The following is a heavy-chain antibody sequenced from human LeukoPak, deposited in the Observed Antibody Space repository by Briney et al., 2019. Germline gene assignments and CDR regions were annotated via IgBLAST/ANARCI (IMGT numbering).Heavy chain of an antibody. CDR3: AKDVYYDSSGLDFFDY. J-gene: IGHJ4*02. D-gene: IGHD3-22*01. CDR2: ISSSSSYI. V-gene: IGHV3-21*04. CDR1: GFTFSSYS. Sequence: GGSLRLSCAASGFTFSSYSMNWVRQAPGKGLEWVSSISSSSSYIYYADSVKGRFTISRDNAKNSLYLQMNSLRAEDTAVYYCAKDVYYDSSGLDFFDYWGQGTLVTVSS.